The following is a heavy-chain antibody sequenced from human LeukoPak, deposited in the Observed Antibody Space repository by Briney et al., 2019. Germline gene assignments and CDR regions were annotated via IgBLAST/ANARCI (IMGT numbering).Heavy chain of an antibody. Sequence: GGSLRLSCTASGFTFSNHGMNWVRQAPGKGLEWISYISSTSTDIYYVDPVKGRFTISRDNAKNSLYLQMNSLRPEDTSIYYCARRGPYFDYWGQGILVTVSS. CDR2: ISSTSTDI. D-gene: IGHD3-10*01. CDR1: GFTFSNHG. V-gene: IGHV3-21*05. J-gene: IGHJ4*02. CDR3: ARRGPYFDY.